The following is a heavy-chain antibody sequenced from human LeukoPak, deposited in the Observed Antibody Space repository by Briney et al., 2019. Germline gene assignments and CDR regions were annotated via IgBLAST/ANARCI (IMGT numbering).Heavy chain of an antibody. CDR2: IKRAGSEK. D-gene: IGHD3-16*01. Sequence: GGSLRLSCAASGFTFTDYWMSWVRQAPGKGLEWVANIKRAGSEKYYVESVKGRFTISRDSAYNSVYLQMNSLRVDDTGFYYCARDPGVGVPDHWGQGTLVTVSS. J-gene: IGHJ4*02. CDR3: ARDPGVGVPDH. CDR1: GFTFTDYW. V-gene: IGHV3-7*01.